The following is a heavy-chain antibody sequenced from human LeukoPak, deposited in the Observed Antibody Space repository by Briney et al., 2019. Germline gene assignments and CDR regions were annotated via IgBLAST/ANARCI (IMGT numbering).Heavy chain of an antibody. J-gene: IGHJ5*02. D-gene: IGHD2-15*01. Sequence: ASVKVSCKASGYTFTSYDINWVRQATGQGLEWMGWMNPNSGNTGYAQKFQGRVTMTRNTSISTAYMELSSLRSEDTAVYYCARRRYCSGGSCYGWLDPWGQGTLVTVSS. V-gene: IGHV1-8*01. CDR3: ARRRYCSGGSCYGWLDP. CDR2: MNPNSGNT. CDR1: GYTFTSYD.